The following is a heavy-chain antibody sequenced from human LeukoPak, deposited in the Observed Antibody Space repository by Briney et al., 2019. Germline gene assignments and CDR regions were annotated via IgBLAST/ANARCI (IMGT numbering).Heavy chain of an antibody. CDR2: ISANSGNT. Sequence: ASVTVPRKASGYSFTSYGISWVRQAPGQGLEWMGWISANSGNTNYAQKLQGRVTMTTDTSTSTAYMELRSLRSDDTAVYYCARDAADTVRGGDYWGQGSLVTVSS. D-gene: IGHD5-18*01. CDR1: GYSFTSYG. CDR3: ARDAADTVRGGDY. V-gene: IGHV1-18*01. J-gene: IGHJ4*01.